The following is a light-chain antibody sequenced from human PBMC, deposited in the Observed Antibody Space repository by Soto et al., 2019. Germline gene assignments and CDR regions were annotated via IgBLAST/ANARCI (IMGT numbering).Light chain of an antibody. V-gene: IGKV1-5*03. Sequence: DIQMTQSPSTLSASVGDRVTITCRASQNINSWLAWYQQKPGKAPNLLIYKASSLESGVPSRFSGSGSGTEFTLTNSSLQPDDFATYYCQQYNSYSWTFGQGTKVEIK. CDR3: QQYNSYSWT. J-gene: IGKJ1*01. CDR1: QNINSW. CDR2: KAS.